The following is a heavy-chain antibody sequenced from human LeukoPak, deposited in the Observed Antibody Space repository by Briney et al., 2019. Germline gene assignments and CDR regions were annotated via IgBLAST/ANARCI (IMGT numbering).Heavy chain of an antibody. CDR2: IYRSGSS. J-gene: IGHJ4*01. CDR1: GGSISSGSYY. CDR3: ARAPGTTFDY. V-gene: IGHV4-61*02. D-gene: IGHD4-17*01. Sequence: SETLSLTCTVSGGSISSGSYYWNWIRQPAGKGLEWIGRIYRSGSSNYNPSLKSRVTVSVDTSKNQFSLKLSSVTAADTAVYYCARAPGTTFDYWGHGNMVTVSS.